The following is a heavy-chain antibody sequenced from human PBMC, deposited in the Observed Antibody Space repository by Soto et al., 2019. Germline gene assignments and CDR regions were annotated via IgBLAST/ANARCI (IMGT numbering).Heavy chain of an antibody. CDR2: IYYSGST. V-gene: IGHV4-31*03. CDR3: ARAPASGYYFDY. J-gene: IGHJ4*02. CDR1: GGSISSGGYY. Sequence: TLSLTCTVSGGSISSGGYYWSWIRQHPGKGLEWIGYIYYSGSTYYNPSLKSRVTISVDTPKNQFSLKLSSVTAADTAVYYCARAPASGYYFDYWGQGTLVTVSS. D-gene: IGHD3-3*01.